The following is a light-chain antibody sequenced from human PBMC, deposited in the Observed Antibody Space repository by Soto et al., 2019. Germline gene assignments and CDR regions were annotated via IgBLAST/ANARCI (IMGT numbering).Light chain of an antibody. CDR2: DAS. CDR3: HQYGRSPQWT. V-gene: IGKV3-20*01. J-gene: IGKJ1*01. Sequence: EFVLTQSPGTLSLSPGERATLSCRASQTVRNNYLAWYQQKPGQAPRLLIYDASSRATGIPDRFSGGGSGTDFTLTTNRLEPEDSAVHYCHQYGRSPQWTLGQGTKVDIK. CDR1: QTVRNNY.